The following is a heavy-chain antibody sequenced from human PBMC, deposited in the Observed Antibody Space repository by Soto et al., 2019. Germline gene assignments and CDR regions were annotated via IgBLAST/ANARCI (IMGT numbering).Heavy chain of an antibody. V-gene: IGHV4-59*08. CDR1: GSPISSYY. CDR2: IYYTGTT. CDR3: ARLCDYFQGFGY. J-gene: IGHJ4*01. Sequence: SETLSVTCNVSGSPISSYYWSWFRQPPGQGLEWVGYIYYTGTTTYNPSLRSRVAISVDASKSQFSLDLRSVTAADTAVYYCARLCDYFQGFGYWGHGDLVTVSS. D-gene: IGHD5-12*01.